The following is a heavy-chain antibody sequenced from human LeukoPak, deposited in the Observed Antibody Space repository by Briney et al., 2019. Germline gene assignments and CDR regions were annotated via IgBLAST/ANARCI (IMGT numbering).Heavy chain of an antibody. V-gene: IGHV3-74*01. CDR2: INSDGIDT. CDR1: GFTFSSYW. D-gene: IGHD4-17*01. CDR3: ARGSTTRPGLLSY. Sequence: GGSLRLSCAASGFTFSSYWMHWVRQAPGKGLVWVSRINSDGIDTTYADSVKGRFTISRDNAKNTLYLQMHSLRAEDTAVYYCARGSTTRPGLLSYCGQGTQVTVSS. J-gene: IGHJ4*02.